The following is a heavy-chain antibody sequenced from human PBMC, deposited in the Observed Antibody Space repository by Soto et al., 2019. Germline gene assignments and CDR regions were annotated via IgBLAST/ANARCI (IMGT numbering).Heavy chain of an antibody. Sequence: SETLSLTCTVSGGSISSGGYYWSWIRQHPGKGLEWIGEINHSGSTNYNPSLKSRVTISVDTSKNQFSLKLTSVTAADTAVYSCARDKSTGLIDSWGQGTLVTFSS. CDR2: INHSGST. J-gene: IGHJ4*02. D-gene: IGHD1-1*01. CDR3: ARDKSTGLIDS. V-gene: IGHV4-31*03. CDR1: GGSISSGGYY.